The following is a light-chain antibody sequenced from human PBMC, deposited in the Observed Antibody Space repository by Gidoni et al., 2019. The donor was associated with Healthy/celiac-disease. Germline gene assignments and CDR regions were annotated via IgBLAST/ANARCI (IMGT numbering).Light chain of an antibody. Sequence: QSALTQPASVSGSPAQSITIPCTGTSSYVGSYNLVSWYQQHPGKAPKLMIYEGSKRPSGVSNRCSGSKSGNTASLTISVLQAEDEADYYCCSYAGSSTYVFGTGTKVTVL. CDR1: SSYVGSYNL. J-gene: IGLJ1*01. CDR3: CSYAGSSTYV. CDR2: EGS. V-gene: IGLV2-23*01.